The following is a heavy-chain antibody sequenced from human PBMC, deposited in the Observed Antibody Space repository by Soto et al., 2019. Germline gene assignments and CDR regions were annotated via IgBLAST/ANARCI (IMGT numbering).Heavy chain of an antibody. Sequence: SETLSLTCAVSGGSISSGGYSRSWIRQPPGKGLEWIGYIYHSGSTNYNPSLKSRVTISVDKSKNQFSLKLSSVTAADTAVYYCARTPGVDYYDSSGHSYWGQGTLVTVSS. J-gene: IGHJ4*02. CDR3: ARTPGVDYYDSSGHSY. V-gene: IGHV4-30-2*01. D-gene: IGHD3-22*01. CDR1: GGSISSGGYS. CDR2: IYHSGST.